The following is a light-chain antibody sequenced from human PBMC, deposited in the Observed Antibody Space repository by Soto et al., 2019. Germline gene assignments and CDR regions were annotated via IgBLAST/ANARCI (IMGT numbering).Light chain of an antibody. J-gene: IGLJ1*01. Sequence: QSVLTQPASVSGSPGQSITISCTGTSSDIGGYNYVSWYQQHPGKAPKLMIYEVSNRPSGVSDRFSGSKSGNTASLTVSGLRAEDEADYYCSSYAASNYYVFGTGTKVTVL. CDR1: SSDIGGYNY. V-gene: IGLV2-8*01. CDR3: SSYAASNYYV. CDR2: EVS.